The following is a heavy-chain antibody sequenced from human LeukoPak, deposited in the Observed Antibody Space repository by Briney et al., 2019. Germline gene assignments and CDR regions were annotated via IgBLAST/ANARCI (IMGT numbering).Heavy chain of an antibody. CDR3: ARRPRAVAGIDY. CDR1: GYTFTGYY. D-gene: IGHD6-19*01. Sequence: ASVKVSCKASGYTFTGYYMHWVRQAPGQGLEWMGWINPNSGGTNYAQKFQGRVTMTRDTSISTAYMELSRLRSDDTTVYYCARRPRAVAGIDYWGQGTLVTVSS. CDR2: INPNSGGT. V-gene: IGHV1-2*02. J-gene: IGHJ4*02.